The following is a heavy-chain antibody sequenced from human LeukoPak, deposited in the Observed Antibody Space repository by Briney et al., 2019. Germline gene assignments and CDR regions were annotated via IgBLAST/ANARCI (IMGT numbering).Heavy chain of an antibody. J-gene: IGHJ4*02. CDR2: IRKKAFRGTT. V-gene: IGHV3-49*03. D-gene: IGHD5-12*01. CDR3: SRRGSSQYSGFDHFDY. Sequence: GGSLRLSCTASGFTFCDYGLSWFRQAPGKGLEWVGFIRKKAFRGTTEYAASVKGRFTISRDDSKSIAYLQMNNLKTEDTAVYFCSRRGSSQYSGFDHFDYWGQGTLVTVSS. CDR1: GFTFCDYG.